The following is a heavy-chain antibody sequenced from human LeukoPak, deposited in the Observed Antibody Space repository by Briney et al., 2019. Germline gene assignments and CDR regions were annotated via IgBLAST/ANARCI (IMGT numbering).Heavy chain of an antibody. CDR3: ARAFYYGSGSYSNWFDP. CDR2: MNPNSGNT. V-gene: IGHV1-8*01. D-gene: IGHD3-10*01. Sequence: ASVTVSCKASGYTFTSYDINWVRQATGQGLEWMGWMNPNSGNTGYAQKFQGRVTVTRNTSISTAYMELSSLRSEDTAVYYCARAFYYGSGSYSNWFDPWGQGTLVTVSS. CDR1: GYTFTSYD. J-gene: IGHJ5*02.